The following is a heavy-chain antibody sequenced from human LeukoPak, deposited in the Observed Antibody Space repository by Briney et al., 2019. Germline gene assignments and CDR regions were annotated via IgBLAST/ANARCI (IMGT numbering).Heavy chain of an antibody. CDR2: ISNIGSA. V-gene: IGHV4-59*01. CDR1: GASISSYF. J-gene: IGHJ3*02. Sequence: SETLSLTCTVSGASISSYFWTWIRQSPGKGLEWIGYISNIGSANYNPSLKSRVTISGDTSKNQFSLRLTSVTAADTAVYYCTRDRSALDTWGQGTMVTVSS. CDR3: TRDRSALDT.